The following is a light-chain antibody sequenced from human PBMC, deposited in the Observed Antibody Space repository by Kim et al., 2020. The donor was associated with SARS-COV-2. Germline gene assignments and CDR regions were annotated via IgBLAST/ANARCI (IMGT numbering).Light chain of an antibody. V-gene: IGLV3-1*01. Sequence: VPRGQPASITGAGDKWGDKEDCWQQQTAGPSPVVIIYQDSQRPAGIHERFSGSTGGNTATLTISGTQAKDEDDYCWQAYDSSTVVFGGGTQLTVL. CDR1: KWGDKE. CDR2: QDS. J-gene: IGLJ2*01. CDR3: QAYDSSTVV.